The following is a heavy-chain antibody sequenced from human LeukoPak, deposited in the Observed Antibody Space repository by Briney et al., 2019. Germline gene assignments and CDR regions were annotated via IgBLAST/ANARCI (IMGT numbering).Heavy chain of an antibody. J-gene: IGHJ4*02. CDR3: TVGPPNWGFDY. CDR1: RYTFTSHD. D-gene: IGHD7-27*01. V-gene: IGHV1-8*01. Sequence: ASVKVSCKASRYTFTSHDINWVRQATGQGFEWMGWMSPNSGNTGYAQRFQGRVVMTRNNSISTAYMELSSLRSEDTAVYYCTVGPPNWGFDYWGQGTLVTVSS. CDR2: MSPNSGNT.